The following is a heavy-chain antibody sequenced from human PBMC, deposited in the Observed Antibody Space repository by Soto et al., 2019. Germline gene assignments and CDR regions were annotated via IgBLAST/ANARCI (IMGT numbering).Heavy chain of an antibody. CDR3: AKDYYAEEMGWGYFFDY. CDR2: ISFDGSKM. J-gene: IGHJ4*02. CDR1: GFTFRSHT. D-gene: IGHD3-22*01. V-gene: IGHV3-30*18. Sequence: MESGGGVVQPGRSLRLSCSVSGFTFRSHTMHWVRQAPGKGLEWVALISFDGSKMFYEDSVRGRFSISRDNSMATLYLQMNRLRPEDTGTSYCAKDYYAEEMGWGYFFDYLGQGTLGSVSS.